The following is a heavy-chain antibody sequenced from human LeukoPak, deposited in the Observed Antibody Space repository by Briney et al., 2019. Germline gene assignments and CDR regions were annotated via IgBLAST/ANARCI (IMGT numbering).Heavy chain of an antibody. Sequence: GGSLRLSCAASGFTFSSYGMHWVRQAPGKGLEWVAVIWYDGSNKYYADSVKGRFTISRDNSKNTLYLQMNSLRAEDTAVYHCAKGVVGVTIFGVARAYYYGMDVWGQGTTVTVSS. CDR3: AKGVVGVTIFGVARAYYYGMDV. V-gene: IGHV3-30*02. D-gene: IGHD3-3*01. CDR2: IWYDGSNK. CDR1: GFTFSSYG. J-gene: IGHJ6*02.